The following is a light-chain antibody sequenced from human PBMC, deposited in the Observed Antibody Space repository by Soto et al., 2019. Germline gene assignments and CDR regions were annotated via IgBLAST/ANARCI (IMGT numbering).Light chain of an antibody. V-gene: IGKV1-5*01. J-gene: IGKJ5*01. Sequence: DIQMTQSPSTLSASVGDRFTITCLASQTISSWLAWYQQKPGKAPTLLIYDASTLERGVPSRFSGTGSGTEFTLSIDSLQPDDFATYYCQQYHTSSITFGQGTRLEI. CDR3: QQYHTSSIT. CDR2: DAS. CDR1: QTISSW.